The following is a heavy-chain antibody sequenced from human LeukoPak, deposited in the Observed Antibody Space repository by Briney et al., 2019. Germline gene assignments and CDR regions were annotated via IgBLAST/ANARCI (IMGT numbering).Heavy chain of an antibody. D-gene: IGHD5-12*01. J-gene: IGHJ4*02. CDR2: IIPIFGTT. V-gene: IGHV1-69*06. Sequence: SVKVSCKASGYTFTSFGISWVRQAPGQGLEWMGGIIPIFGTTNYAQKFQGRVTITADKSTSTAYMELSSLRSEDTAVYYCAGDLGGLRPVSDYWGQGTLVTVSS. CDR3: AGDLGGLRPVSDY. CDR1: GYTFTSFG.